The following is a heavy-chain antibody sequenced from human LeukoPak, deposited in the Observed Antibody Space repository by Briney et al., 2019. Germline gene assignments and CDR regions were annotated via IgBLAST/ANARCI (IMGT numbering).Heavy chain of an antibody. D-gene: IGHD1-26*01. CDR2: IIPIFGTA. J-gene: IGHJ4*02. CDR1: GGTFSSYA. CDR3: AREVGATLLVMTGYFDY. V-gene: IGHV1-69*13. Sequence: RASVKVSCKASGGTFSSYAISWVRQAPGQGLEWMGGIIPIFGTANYAQKFQGRVTITADESTSTAYMELSSLRSEDTAVYCCAREVGATLLVMTGYFDYWGQGTLVTVSS.